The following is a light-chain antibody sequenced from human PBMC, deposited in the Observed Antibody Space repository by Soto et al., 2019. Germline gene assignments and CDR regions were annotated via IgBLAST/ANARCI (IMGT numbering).Light chain of an antibody. Sequence: DIQMTQSPSTLSASVGDRVTITCRASQSVNGWLAWYQQKPGEALKLLIYAASNLESGVPSRFSGSGSGTEFTLTISSLQPDDSATYYCQRYNSNPWTFGQGTKVDVK. CDR1: QSVNGW. CDR2: AAS. J-gene: IGKJ1*01. CDR3: QRYNSNPWT. V-gene: IGKV1-5*01.